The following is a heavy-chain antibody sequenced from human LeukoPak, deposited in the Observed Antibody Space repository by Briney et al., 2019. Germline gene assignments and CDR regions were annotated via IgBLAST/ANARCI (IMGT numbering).Heavy chain of an antibody. CDR1: GYTFTGYY. D-gene: IGHD3-3*01. J-gene: IGHJ3*02. CDR2: INPNSGGT. V-gene: IGHV1-2*04. CDR3: ARSENYDPTAFDI. Sequence: GASVKVSCKASGYTFTGYYMHWVRQAPGQGLEWMGWINPNSGGTNYAQKFQGWVTMTRDTSISTAYMELSRLRSDDTAVYYCARSENYDPTAFDIWGQGTMVTVSS.